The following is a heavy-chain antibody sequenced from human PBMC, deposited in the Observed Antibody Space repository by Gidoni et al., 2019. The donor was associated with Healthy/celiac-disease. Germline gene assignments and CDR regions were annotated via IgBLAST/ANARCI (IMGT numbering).Heavy chain of an antibody. CDR2: IKQNGSEK. V-gene: IGHV3-7*03. Sequence: EVQLVESGGGLVQPGGSLRLSCAASGFTFSSYWMRWVGKAPGKGLEWVANIKQNGSEKYYVDSVKGRFTISRDNAKNSLYLKMNSLRAEDTAVYYCARDGPGAGAATYYFDYWGQGTLVTVSS. CDR3: ARDGPGAGAATYYFDY. D-gene: IGHD1-26*01. J-gene: IGHJ4*02. CDR1: GFTFSSYW.